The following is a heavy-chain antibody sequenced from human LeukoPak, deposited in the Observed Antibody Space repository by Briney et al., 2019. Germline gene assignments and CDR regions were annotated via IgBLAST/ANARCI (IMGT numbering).Heavy chain of an antibody. Sequence: GGSLRLSCAASGFTFSSYWMHWVRQAPGKGLVWVSRINSDGSSTSYADSVKGRFTISRDNAKNSLYLQMNSLRAEDTAVYYCAREGIALGGEFDYWGQGTLVTVSS. CDR1: GFTFSSYW. CDR3: AREGIALGGEFDY. V-gene: IGHV3-74*01. J-gene: IGHJ4*02. CDR2: INSDGSST. D-gene: IGHD6-19*01.